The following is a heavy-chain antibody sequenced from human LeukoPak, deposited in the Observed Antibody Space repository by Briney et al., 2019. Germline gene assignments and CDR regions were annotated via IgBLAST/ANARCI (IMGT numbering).Heavy chain of an antibody. CDR3: ASLGRVWTNWFDP. Sequence: PSETLSLTCTVSGGSISSYYWSWIRQPPGKGLEWIGYIYYSGSTNYNPSLKSRVTISVDTSKNQFSLKLSSVTAADTAVYYCASLGRVWTNWFDPWGQGTLVTVSS. CDR2: IYYSGST. V-gene: IGHV4-59*01. D-gene: IGHD6-13*01. J-gene: IGHJ5*02. CDR1: GGSISSYY.